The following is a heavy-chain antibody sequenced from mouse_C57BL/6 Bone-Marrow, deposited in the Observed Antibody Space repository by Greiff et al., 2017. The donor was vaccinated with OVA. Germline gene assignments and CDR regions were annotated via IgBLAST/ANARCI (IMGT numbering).Heavy chain of an antibody. V-gene: IGHV1-19*01. J-gene: IGHJ4*01. Sequence: EVQLQQSGPVLVKPGPSVKMSCKASGYTFTDYYMNWVNQSPGKSLEWIGVINPYNGGTSYNPKFKGKATLTVDKSSSTAYMELNSLTSEDSAVCYCDAIDYWGQGTPVTVSA. CDR2: INPYNGGT. CDR3: DAIDY. CDR1: GYTFTDYY.